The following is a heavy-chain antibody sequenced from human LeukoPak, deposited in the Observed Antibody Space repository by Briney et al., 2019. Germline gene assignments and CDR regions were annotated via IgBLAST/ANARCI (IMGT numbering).Heavy chain of an antibody. V-gene: IGHV3-20*04. CDR1: GFTFDDCG. Sequence: PGGSLRLSCAASGFTFDDCGMSWVRHAPGKGLEWVSGINWNGGSTGYADSVKGRFTISRDNAKNSLYLQMNSLRAEDTALYYCARDMDTAMDPYYYDSSGYFPLGYWGQGTLVTVSS. CDR3: ARDMDTAMDPYYYDSSGYFPLGY. J-gene: IGHJ4*02. CDR2: INWNGGST. D-gene: IGHD3-22*01.